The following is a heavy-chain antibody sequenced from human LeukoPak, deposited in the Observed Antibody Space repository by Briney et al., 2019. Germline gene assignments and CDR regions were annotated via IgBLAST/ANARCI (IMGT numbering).Heavy chain of an antibody. Sequence: GGSLRLSCAASGFTFSSYEMNWVRQAPGKGLVWVSRINSDGSSTSYADSVKGRFTISRDNAKNTLYLQMNSLRAEDTAVYYCARDQPSWRWARLEFNYYYMDVWGKGTTVTISS. J-gene: IGHJ6*03. CDR1: GFTFSSYE. CDR2: INSDGSST. CDR3: ARDQPSWRWARLEFNYYYMDV. D-gene: IGHD5-24*01. V-gene: IGHV3-74*01.